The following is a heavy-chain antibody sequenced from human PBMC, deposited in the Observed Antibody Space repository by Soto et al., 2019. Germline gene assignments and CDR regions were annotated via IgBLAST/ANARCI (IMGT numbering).Heavy chain of an antibody. CDR1: GFTFSSYG. V-gene: IGHV3-30*18. CDR2: ILFDGSNK. Sequence: QVQLVESGGGVVQPGTSLRLSCAASGFTFSSYGMHWVRQAPGKGLERVAIILFDGSNKYYADSVKGRFTISRDNSKNTVYLQMNGLRAEDTAVYYCAKEAYSGATSGAPFDYWGQGTLVTVSS. J-gene: IGHJ4*02. D-gene: IGHD2-15*01. CDR3: AKEAYSGATSGAPFDY.